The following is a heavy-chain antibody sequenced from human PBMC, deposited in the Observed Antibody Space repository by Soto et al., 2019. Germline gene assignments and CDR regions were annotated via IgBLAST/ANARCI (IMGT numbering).Heavy chain of an antibody. CDR2: ISYDGSNK. J-gene: IGHJ6*02. V-gene: IGHV3-30-3*01. Sequence: QVQLVESGGGVVQPGRSLRLSCAASGFTFSSYAMHWVRQAPGKGLEWVAVISYDGSNKYYADSVKGRFTISRDNSKNTLYLQMNSLRAEDTAVSYCARDVVRLFPGVGMDVWGQGTTVTVSS. CDR1: GFTFSSYA. CDR3: ARDVVRLFPGVGMDV. D-gene: IGHD3-3*01.